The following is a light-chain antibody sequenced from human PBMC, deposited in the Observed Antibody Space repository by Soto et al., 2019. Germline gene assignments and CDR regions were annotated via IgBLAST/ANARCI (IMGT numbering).Light chain of an antibody. V-gene: IGLV2-23*01. CDR2: EGG. J-gene: IGLJ2*01. CDR3: CSYAGYSTSAV. CDR1: SSDVGSYNL. Sequence: QSALTHPASVSGSPGQSITISCTGTSSDVGSYNLVSWYQQHPGKAPKVIIYEGGKRPSGVSNRFSGSKSGITASLTISGLQAEDEADYYCCSYAGYSTSAVFGGGTKLTVL.